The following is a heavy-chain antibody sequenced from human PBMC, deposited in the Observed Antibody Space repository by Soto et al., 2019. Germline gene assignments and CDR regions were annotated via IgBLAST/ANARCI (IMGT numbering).Heavy chain of an antibody. CDR1: GFTFSDYV. J-gene: IGHJ4*02. CDR3: AKYYGSGSYPTFGY. CDR2: ISSSGGGT. D-gene: IGHD3-10*01. Sequence: GGSLRLSCATSGFTFSDYVMGWVRQAPGKGLEWVSGISSSGGGTNYADSAKGRFTISRDNSKHTLYLEMNSLRAEDTAVYYCAKYYGSGSYPTFGYWGQGTLVTVSS. V-gene: IGHV3-23*01.